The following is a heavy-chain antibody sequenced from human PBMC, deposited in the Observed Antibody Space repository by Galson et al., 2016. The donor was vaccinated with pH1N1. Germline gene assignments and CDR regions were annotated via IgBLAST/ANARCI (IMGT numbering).Heavy chain of an antibody. CDR2: IYTSGST. Sequence: TLSLTCSVSGDSMTSGFYYWSWIRQPAGKGLEYIGYIYTSGSTNYSPSLKSRLTISVDTSKNQVSLKLSSVTAADTAVYYCARGRIDSAGSGSYYSNYYYGMAVWGQGTTVTVSS. CDR3: ARGRIDSAGSGSYYSNYYYGMAV. CDR1: GDSMTSGFYY. D-gene: IGHD3-10*01. V-gene: IGHV4-61*09. J-gene: IGHJ6*02.